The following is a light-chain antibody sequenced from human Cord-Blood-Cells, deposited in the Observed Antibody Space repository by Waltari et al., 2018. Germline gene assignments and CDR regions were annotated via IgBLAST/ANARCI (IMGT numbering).Light chain of an antibody. CDR3: QQSYSTPQT. CDR1: QSISSY. Sequence: DIQMTQSPSSLSASVGDRVTITCRASQSISSYLNWYQQKPGKAPTLLIYAASSLQSGVTTRFSGSGSGTDFTLTISSLQPEDFATYYCQQSYSTPQTFGQGTKVEIK. CDR2: AAS. V-gene: IGKV1-39*01. J-gene: IGKJ1*01.